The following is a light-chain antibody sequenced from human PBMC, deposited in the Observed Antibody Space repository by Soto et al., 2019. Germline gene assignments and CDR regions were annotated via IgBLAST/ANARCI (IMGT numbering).Light chain of an antibody. CDR3: QEYNSVPLS. CDR2: AAS. V-gene: IGKV1-27*01. Sequence: DIQMTQSPSSLSASVGGRDTITCRASQGSSTYLAWYQQKPGKVPKLLIYAASTLQSGVPSRFSGCGSGTEFTLTISSLQPEDGATYYCQEYNSVPLSFEGGTKAEIK. CDR1: QGSSTY. J-gene: IGKJ4*01.